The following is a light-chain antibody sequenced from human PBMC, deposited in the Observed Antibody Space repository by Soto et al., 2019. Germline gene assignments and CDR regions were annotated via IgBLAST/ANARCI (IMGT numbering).Light chain of an antibody. CDR1: QNILYSSNNKNY. J-gene: IGKJ1*01. CDR2: WAS. V-gene: IGKV4-1*01. CDR3: QEYYSTPRT. Sequence: DIVMTQSPDSLAVSLGERATINCKYSQNILYSSNNKNYLAWYQQKPGQPPKLLIYWASTRAFGVPDRFSGSGSGTDFTLTISSLQAEDVAVYYCQEYYSTPRTFGQGTKVEIK.